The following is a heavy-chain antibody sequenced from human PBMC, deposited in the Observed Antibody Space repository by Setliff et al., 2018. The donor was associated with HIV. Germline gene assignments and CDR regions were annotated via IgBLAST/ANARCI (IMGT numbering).Heavy chain of an antibody. Sequence: PSETLSLTCTVSGGSISSSTIYWGWIRQPPGKGLEWIGTVYFTGSTYYNPSLKSRVTISVDTSKNQFSLKLSSVTAADTTVYYCARHSGLGGYYSPFDYWGPGTLVTASS. CDR2: VYFTGST. CDR1: GGSISSSTIY. D-gene: IGHD3-22*01. J-gene: IGHJ4*02. CDR3: ARHSGLGGYYSPFDY. V-gene: IGHV4-39*01.